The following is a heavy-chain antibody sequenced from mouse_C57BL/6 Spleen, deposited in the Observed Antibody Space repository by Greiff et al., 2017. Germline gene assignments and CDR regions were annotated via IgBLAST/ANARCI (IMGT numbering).Heavy chain of an antibody. D-gene: IGHD2-4*01. CDR2: IRNKANGYTT. CDR3: ASPYDYDGGGFAY. Sequence: EVQLVESGGGLVQPGGSLSLSCAASGFTFTDYYMSWVRQPPGKALEWLGFIRNKANGYTTEYSASVKGRFTISRDNSQSILYLQMNALRAEDSATYYCASPYDYDGGGFAYWGQGTLVTVSA. J-gene: IGHJ3*01. V-gene: IGHV7-3*01. CDR1: GFTFTDYY.